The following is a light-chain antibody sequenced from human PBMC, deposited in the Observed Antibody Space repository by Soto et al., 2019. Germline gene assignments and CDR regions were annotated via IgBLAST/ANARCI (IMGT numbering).Light chain of an antibody. CDR2: GAS. J-gene: IGKJ3*01. Sequence: EIVLTQSPGTLSLSPGERATLSCRASQSVSSSYLAWYQQKPGQTPRLLFYGASSRATGIPDRFSSSGSGTDFTLTISRLEPEDFAVYYCQQYGSSPFTFGPGTKVDIK. CDR3: QQYGSSPFT. V-gene: IGKV3-20*01. CDR1: QSVSSSY.